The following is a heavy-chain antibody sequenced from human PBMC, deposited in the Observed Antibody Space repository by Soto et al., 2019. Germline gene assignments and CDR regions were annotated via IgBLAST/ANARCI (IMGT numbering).Heavy chain of an antibody. Sequence: SEIMRLTCTVSDGSSRGGGYYRIWIRQPPGKGLEWIGYISYSGSTHYSPSLKSRVSITVDTSKNQFSLNLASVSAEDTAVYYCACRSYYGPDGAFDMWGLGTMVTVSS. V-gene: IGHV4-30-4*01. CDR3: ACRSYYGPDGAFDM. J-gene: IGHJ3*02. D-gene: IGHD3-10*01. CDR2: ISYSGST. CDR1: DGSSRGGGYY.